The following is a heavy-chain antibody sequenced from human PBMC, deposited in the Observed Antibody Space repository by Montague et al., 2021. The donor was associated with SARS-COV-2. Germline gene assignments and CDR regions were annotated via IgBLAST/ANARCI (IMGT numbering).Heavy chain of an antibody. Sequence: SETLSLTCAVYGGSFSVYYWTWIRQPPGEGLGWIGQINLGGRTKYNPSLKSRVTISIDTSKTQFSLNLTSVTATATAVYYCARDAPGYWGQGTLVTVSS. J-gene: IGHJ4*02. CDR2: INLGGRT. V-gene: IGHV4-34*01. CDR1: GGSFSVYY. CDR3: ARDAPGY.